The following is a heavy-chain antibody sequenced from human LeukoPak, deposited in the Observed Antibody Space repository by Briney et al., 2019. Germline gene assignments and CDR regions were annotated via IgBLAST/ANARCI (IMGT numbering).Heavy chain of an antibody. D-gene: IGHD3-22*01. CDR3: ARLQYYYDSSPSRAFDI. CDR1: GYSFTSYW. J-gene: IGHJ3*02. CDR2: IYPGDSDT. V-gene: IGHV5-51*01. Sequence: GESLKISCKGSGYSFTSYWIGWVRQMPGKGLEWMGIIYPGDSDTRYSPSFQGQVTISADKSISTAYLQWSSLKASDTARYYCARLQYYYDSSPSRAFDIWGQGTMVTVSS.